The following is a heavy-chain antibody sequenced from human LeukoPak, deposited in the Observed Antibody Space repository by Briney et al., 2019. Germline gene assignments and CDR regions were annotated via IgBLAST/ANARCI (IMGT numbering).Heavy chain of an antibody. CDR1: GFTFSRNA. V-gene: IGHV3-64D*09. CDR2: ISSNGGST. Sequence: PGGSLRLSCSASGFTFSRNAMHWVRQAPGKGLEYVSGISSNGGSTYYAGSVKGRFTISRDNSKNTLYLQMSSLRPEDTAVFYCVKDMVNDYGYLDAFDIWGQGTSVTVSS. J-gene: IGHJ3*02. D-gene: IGHD3-16*01. CDR3: VKDMVNDYGYLDAFDI.